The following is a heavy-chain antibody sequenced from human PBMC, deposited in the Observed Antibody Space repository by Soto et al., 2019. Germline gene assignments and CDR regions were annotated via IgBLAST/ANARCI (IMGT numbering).Heavy chain of an antibody. D-gene: IGHD6-19*01. V-gene: IGHV4-30-2*01. CDR2: IYHSGST. Sequence: SETLSLTFAVSGGSISSGGYSWSWIRQPPGKGLEWIGYIYHSGSTYYNPSLKSRVTISVDRSKNQFSLKLSSVTAADTAVYYCARLAVFSTLFDPWGQGTLVTVSS. CDR3: ARLAVFSTLFDP. CDR1: GGSISSGGYS. J-gene: IGHJ5*02.